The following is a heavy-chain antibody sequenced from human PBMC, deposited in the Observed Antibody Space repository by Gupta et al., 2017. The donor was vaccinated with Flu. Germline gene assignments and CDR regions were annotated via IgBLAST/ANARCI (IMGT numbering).Heavy chain of an antibody. CDR2: ISSSGSTI. D-gene: IGHD3-3*01. CDR3: ARDHPYYDFWSGYYEGYYYYGMDV. J-gene: IGHJ6*02. V-gene: IGHV3-48*03. CDR1: GFTFSSYE. Sequence: EVQLVESGGGLVQPGGSLRLSCAASGFTFSSYEMNWVRQAPGKGLEWVSYISSSGSTIYYADSVKGRFTISRDNAKNSLYLQMNSLRAEDTAVYYCARDHPYYDFWSGYYEGYYYYGMDVWGQGTTVTVSS.